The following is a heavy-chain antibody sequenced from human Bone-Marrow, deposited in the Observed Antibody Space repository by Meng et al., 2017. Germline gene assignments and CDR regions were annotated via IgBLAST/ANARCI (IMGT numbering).Heavy chain of an antibody. V-gene: IGHV4-59*01. D-gene: IGHD6-19*01. CDR2: IYYSGST. Sequence: GSLRLSCTVSGVSISSYYWSWVRQPPGKGLEWIGYIYYSGSTNYNASLKSRVTISVDTSKNQFSLKLSSVTAADTAVYYCASDAAVAGMWFDHWGQGTLVTVSS. J-gene: IGHJ5*02. CDR3: ASDAAVAGMWFDH. CDR1: GVSISSYY.